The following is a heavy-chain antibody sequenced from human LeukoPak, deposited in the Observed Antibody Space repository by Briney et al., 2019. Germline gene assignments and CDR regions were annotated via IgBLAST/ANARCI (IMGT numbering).Heavy chain of an antibody. J-gene: IGHJ6*03. D-gene: IGHD3-10*01. CDR2: INPNSGDP. CDR3: ARVGYDSGNSLVMDV. V-gene: IGHV1-2*02. CDR1: GYTFAGYF. Sequence: GASVKLSCNASGYTFAGYFIHWVRQAPRQGLEWMGWINPNSGDPYYAQNFRGRVTMTRDTSIRTAYMELRRLISDDTAVYYCARVGYDSGNSLVMDVWGKGTTVTISS.